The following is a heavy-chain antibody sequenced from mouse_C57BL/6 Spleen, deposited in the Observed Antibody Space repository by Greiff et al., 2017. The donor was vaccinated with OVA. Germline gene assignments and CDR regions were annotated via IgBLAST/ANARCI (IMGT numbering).Heavy chain of an antibody. J-gene: IGHJ3*01. D-gene: IGHD2-4*01. CDR1: GFSLTSYG. Sequence: QVQLKESGPGLVQPSQRLSITCTVSGFSLTSYGVHWVRQSPGKGLEWLGVIWSGGSTDDNAAFISRLSISTDKSKRQVFFKINKLQAYDTAIYDCARNSVYYDYEEGLAYWGQGTLVTVSA. CDR3: ARNSVYYDYEEGLAY. V-gene: IGHV2-2*01. CDR2: IWSGGST.